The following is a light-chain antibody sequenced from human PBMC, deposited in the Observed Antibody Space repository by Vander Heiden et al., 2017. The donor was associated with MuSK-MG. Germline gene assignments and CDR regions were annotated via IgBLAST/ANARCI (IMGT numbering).Light chain of an antibody. V-gene: IGLV2-14*01. J-gene: IGLJ2*01. CDR1: SSDSGGYNY. CDR3: SSYKSSSTLWV. Sequence: QSALTQPASVSGSPGKSITSSCTGTSSDSGGYNYVSWYHQHPGTAPNLMIYDVSNRPSGVSNRFSGYKSVNTASLTISGLQAEDEADYYCSSYKSSSTLWVFGGGTKLTVL. CDR2: DVS.